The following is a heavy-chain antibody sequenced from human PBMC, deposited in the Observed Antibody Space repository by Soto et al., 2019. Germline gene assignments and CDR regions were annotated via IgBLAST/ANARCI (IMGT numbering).Heavy chain of an antibody. CDR1: GFTFSDHY. D-gene: IGHD1-26*01. J-gene: IGHJ4*01. CDR2: IRNKANSYTT. Sequence: EVQLVESGGGLVQPGGSQRLSCVASGFTFSDHYMDWVRQAPGKGLEWVGRIRNKANSYTTDHAASVKGRFTISRDDSKDSLYLQMNSLKTEDTAIYYCARDSGKGAYFDYWGHGTLATVSS. CDR3: ARDSGKGAYFDY. V-gene: IGHV3-72*01.